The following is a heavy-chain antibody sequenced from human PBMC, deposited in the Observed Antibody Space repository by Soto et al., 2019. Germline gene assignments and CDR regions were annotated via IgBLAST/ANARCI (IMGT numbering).Heavy chain of an antibody. CDR3: ARDIRGYSRAFDY. CDR1: GDSFSSDNYY. CDR2: IYSSGST. Sequence: SETLSLTCTVSGDSFSSDNYYWTWIRQPPGKGLEWIGYIYSSGSTNYNPSLKSRVTISLDTSSNQFSLKLTSVTAADTAVYYCARDIRGYSRAFDYWGQGTLVTVSS. D-gene: IGHD5-18*01. J-gene: IGHJ4*02. V-gene: IGHV4-61*01.